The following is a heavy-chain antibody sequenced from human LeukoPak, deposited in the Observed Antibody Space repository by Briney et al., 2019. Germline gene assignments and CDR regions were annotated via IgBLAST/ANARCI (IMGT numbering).Heavy chain of an antibody. D-gene: IGHD2-15*01. CDR2: ISAYNGDT. CDR3: ARGGGYCSGGSCYEFDY. CDR1: GYTFSSFG. J-gene: IGHJ4*02. V-gene: IGHV1-18*01. Sequence: ASVKVSCKASGYTFSSFGISWVRQAPGQGLEWMGWISAYNGDTNYAQKLQGRVTMTTDTSTNTAYMELRSLRSDDTAVYYRARGGGYCSGGSCYEFDYWGQGTLVTVSS.